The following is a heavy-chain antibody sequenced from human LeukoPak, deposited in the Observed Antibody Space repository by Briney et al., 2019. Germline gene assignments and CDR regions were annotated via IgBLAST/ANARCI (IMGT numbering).Heavy chain of an antibody. J-gene: IGHJ4*02. D-gene: IGHD4-23*01. V-gene: IGHV3-21*01. CDR1: GFTFSSYS. CDR2: ISSSSSYI. Sequence: GGSLRLSCAASGFTFSSYSMNWVRQAPGKRLEWVSSISSSSSYIYYADSVKGRFTISRDNAKNSLYLQMNSLRAEDTAVYYCARDSVTTVVFFDYWGQGTLVTVSS. CDR3: ARDSVTTVVFFDY.